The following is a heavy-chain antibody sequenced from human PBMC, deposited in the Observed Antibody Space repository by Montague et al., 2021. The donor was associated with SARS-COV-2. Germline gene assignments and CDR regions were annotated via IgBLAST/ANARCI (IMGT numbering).Heavy chain of an antibody. Sequence: TLSLTCTVSGGSISSGSYYWSWNRQPAGKGLEWIGRIYTSGSTNYTPSLKSRVTISVDTYKNPFYLKLSSVTAADTAVYYCARVVGFDFDYWGQGTLVTVSS. CDR2: IYTSGST. J-gene: IGHJ4*02. CDR3: ARVVGFDFDY. V-gene: IGHV4-61*02. CDR1: GGSISSGSYY. D-gene: IGHD2-21*01.